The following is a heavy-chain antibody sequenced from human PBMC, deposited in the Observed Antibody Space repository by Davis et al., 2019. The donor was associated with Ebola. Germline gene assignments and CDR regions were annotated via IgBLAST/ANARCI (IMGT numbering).Heavy chain of an antibody. CDR2: IYTSGST. CDR3: ARVGYYDSSGWNWFDP. D-gene: IGHD3-22*01. J-gene: IGHJ5*02. CDR1: GGSISSYY. Sequence: PSETLSLTCTVSGGSISSYYWSWIRQPAGKGLEWIGRIYTSGSTNYNPSLKSRVTMSVDTSKNQFSLKLSSVTAADTAVYYCARVGYYDSSGWNWFDPWGQGTLVTVSS. V-gene: IGHV4-4*07.